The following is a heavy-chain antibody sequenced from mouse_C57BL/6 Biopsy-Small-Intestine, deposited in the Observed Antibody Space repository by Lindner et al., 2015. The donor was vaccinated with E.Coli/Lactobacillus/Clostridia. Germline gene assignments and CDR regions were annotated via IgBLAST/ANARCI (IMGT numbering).Heavy chain of an antibody. Sequence: VQLQESGAELAKPGASVKLSCKASGYTFTTYWMHWIKQRPGQGLEWIGYINPTSGYTKCNQKFKDKATLTADKSSSTAYIQLSSLTYEDSAVYYCARSYGTPMDYWGQGTSVTVSS. V-gene: IGHV1-7*01. CDR2: INPTSGYT. D-gene: IGHD1-1*01. CDR1: GYTFTTYW. J-gene: IGHJ4*01. CDR3: ARSYGTPMDY.